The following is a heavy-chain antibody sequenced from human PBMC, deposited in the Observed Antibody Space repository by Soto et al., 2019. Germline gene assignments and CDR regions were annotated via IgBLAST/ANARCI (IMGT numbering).Heavy chain of an antibody. CDR1: GGSIRTYY. CDR2: IYYSGTT. D-gene: IGHD6-6*01. CDR3: ARAELAARPKQYYFYYGLDV. Sequence: SETLSLTCTVSGGSIRTYYWSWIRQPPGKGLEWIGYIYYSGTTNYNPSLKSRVTMSVDTSRNQFSLKLSSITAADTAVYYCARAELAARPKQYYFYYGLDVWGQGTTVTVSS. J-gene: IGHJ6*02. V-gene: IGHV4-59*01.